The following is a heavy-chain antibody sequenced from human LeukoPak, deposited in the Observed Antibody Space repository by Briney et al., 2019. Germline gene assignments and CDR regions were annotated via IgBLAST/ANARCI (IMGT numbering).Heavy chain of an antibody. CDR2: IKQDGSEK. CDR1: GFTFSSYW. CDR3: ARARYYDFWSGDSNFDY. Sequence: GGSLRLSCAASGFTFSSYWMSWVRQAPGKELEWVANIKQDGSEKYYVDSVKGRFTISRDNAKNSLYLHMNSLRAEDTAVYYCARARYYDFWSGDSNFDYWGQGTLVTVSS. D-gene: IGHD3-3*01. J-gene: IGHJ4*02. V-gene: IGHV3-7*01.